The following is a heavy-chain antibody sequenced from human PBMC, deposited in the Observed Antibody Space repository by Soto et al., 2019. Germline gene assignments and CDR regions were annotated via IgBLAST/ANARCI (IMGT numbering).Heavy chain of an antibody. CDR3: ARDTWGYFDY. CDR1: GFTFSASW. Sequence: PGGSLRLSCAASGFTFSASWVTWVRQAPGKRLEWVANMNQNGGEIYYVDSVKGRFTISRDNTKNSLYLQMNSLRAEDTAVYYCARDTWGYFDYCGQGTPVTVSS. CDR2: MNQNGGEI. V-gene: IGHV3-7*01. D-gene: IGHD3-16*01. J-gene: IGHJ4*02.